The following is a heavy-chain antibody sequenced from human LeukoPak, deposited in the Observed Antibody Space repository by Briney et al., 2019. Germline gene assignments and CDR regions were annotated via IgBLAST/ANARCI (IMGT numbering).Heavy chain of an antibody. CDR3: ARGYCSGGSCWYFDY. CDR1: GFTFDDYG. D-gene: IGHD2-15*01. V-gene: IGHV3-20*04. J-gene: IGHJ4*02. CDR2: INWNGGSI. Sequence: PGGSLRPSCGASGFTFDDYGMSWVRQAPGKGLEWVSGINWNGGSIGYADSVKGRFTISRDNARNSLYLQMNSLRADDTALYYCARGYCSGGSCWYFDYWGQGTLVTVSS.